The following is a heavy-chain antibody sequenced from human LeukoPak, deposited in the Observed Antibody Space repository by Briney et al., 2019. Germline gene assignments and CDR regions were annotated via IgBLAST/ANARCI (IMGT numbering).Heavy chain of an antibody. CDR2: ISSNGGST. Sequence: GGSLRLSCAASGFTFSSYAMHWVRQAPGKGLEYVSAISSNGGSTYYANSVKGRFTVSRDNSKNTMYLQMNSLRAEDTAVYYCADLHDSSGYHTRGYWGQGTLVTVSS. D-gene: IGHD3-22*01. J-gene: IGHJ4*02. CDR3: ADLHDSSGYHTRGY. CDR1: GFTFSSYA. V-gene: IGHV3-64*01.